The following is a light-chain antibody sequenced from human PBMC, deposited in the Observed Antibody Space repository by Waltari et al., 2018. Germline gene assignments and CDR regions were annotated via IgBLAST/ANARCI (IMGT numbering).Light chain of an antibody. Sequence: SYELTQSSSVYVSPGQSATITRTGATLGDKFCNWYQPRPGQAPVLVIHQNTKRPSGIPERFSGSNSGNTATLTISETQPLDEADYYCQAWDSSTVVFGGGTKLTVL. CDR3: QAWDSSTVV. CDR2: QNT. CDR1: TLGDKF. J-gene: IGLJ3*02. V-gene: IGLV3-1*01.